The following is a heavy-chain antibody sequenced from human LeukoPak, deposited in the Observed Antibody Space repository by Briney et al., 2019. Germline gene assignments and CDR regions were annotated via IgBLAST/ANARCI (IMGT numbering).Heavy chain of an antibody. V-gene: IGHV1-18*01. CDR1: GYTFSSFG. D-gene: IGHD2-2*01. CDR3: ARDGASTDDY. CDR2: ISGNNDNP. Sequence: ASVSVSCKTSGYTFSSFGINWVRQAPGQGLEWMGWISGNNDNPNYGQKFQGRFTVTTDSSASTAYMELRNLTFDDTAVYYCARDGASTDDYWGQGTAVSLSS. J-gene: IGHJ4*02.